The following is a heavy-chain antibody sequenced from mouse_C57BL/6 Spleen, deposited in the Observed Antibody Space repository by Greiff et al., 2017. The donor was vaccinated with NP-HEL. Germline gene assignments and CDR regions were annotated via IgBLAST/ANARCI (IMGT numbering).Heavy chain of an antibody. J-gene: IGHJ3*01. CDR1: GYTFTDYN. CDR2: INPNNGGT. D-gene: IGHD2-4*01. V-gene: IGHV1-18*01. Sequence: EVKLQESGPELVKPGASVKIPCKASGYTFTDYNMDWVKQSHGKSLEWIGDINPNNGGTIYNQKFKGKATLTVDKSSSTAYMELRSLTSEDTAVYYCARKDYDYVFAYWGQGTLVTVSA. CDR3: ARKDYDYVFAY.